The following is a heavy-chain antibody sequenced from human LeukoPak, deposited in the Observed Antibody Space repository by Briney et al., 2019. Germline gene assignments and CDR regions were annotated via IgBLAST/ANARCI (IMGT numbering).Heavy chain of an antibody. CDR1: GFTFSSYA. CDR2: ISGSGGST. V-gene: IGHV3-23*01. J-gene: IGHJ4*02. Sequence: LGGSLRLSCAASGFTFSSYAMSWVRQAPGKGLEWVSAISGSGGSTYYADSVKGRFTISRDNSKNTLYLQMNSLRAEDTAVYYWAKRRPLAAAGTYYFDYWGQETLLTVSS. CDR3: AKRRPLAAAGTYYFDY. D-gene: IGHD6-25*01.